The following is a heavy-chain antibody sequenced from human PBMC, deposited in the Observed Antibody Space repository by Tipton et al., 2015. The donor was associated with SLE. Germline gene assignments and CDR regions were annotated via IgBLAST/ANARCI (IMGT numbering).Heavy chain of an antibody. D-gene: IGHD1-26*01. V-gene: IGHV4-61*02. CDR3: ARPCGSYRYDAFDI. CDR2: IYTSGST. Sequence: TLSLTCTVSGGSISSGSYYWSWIRQPAGKGLEWIGRIYTSGSTYYNPSLQSRVTISVDTSKNQFSLKLSSVTAADTAVYYCARPCGSYRYDAFDIWGQGTMVTVSS. CDR1: GGSISSGSYY. J-gene: IGHJ3*02.